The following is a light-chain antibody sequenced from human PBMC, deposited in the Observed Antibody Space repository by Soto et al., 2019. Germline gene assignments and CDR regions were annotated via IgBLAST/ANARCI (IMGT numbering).Light chain of an antibody. J-gene: IGKJ1*01. Sequence: EIVLTQSPATLSLSPGERATLSCRASQSVSSYLAWYQQKPGQAPRLLIYDASNRATGIPARFSGSGSGTDFTLTISSLQSGDFAVYYCQQYADWPRTFGQGTKVDIK. CDR1: QSVSSY. CDR3: QQYADWPRT. V-gene: IGKV3-11*01. CDR2: DAS.